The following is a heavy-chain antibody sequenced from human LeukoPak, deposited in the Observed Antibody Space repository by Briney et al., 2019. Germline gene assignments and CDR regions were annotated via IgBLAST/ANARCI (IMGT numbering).Heavy chain of an antibody. V-gene: IGHV3-30*18. CDR2: ISYDGSNK. J-gene: IGHJ4*02. D-gene: IGHD5-24*01. Sequence: GGSLRLSCAASGFTFSSYGMHWVRQAPGKGLEWVAVISYDGSNKYYADSVKGRFTISRDNSKNTLYLQMNSLRAEDTAVYYCAKGGEMATIYFCDYWGQGTLVTVSS. CDR3: AKGGEMATIYFCDY. CDR1: GFTFSSYG.